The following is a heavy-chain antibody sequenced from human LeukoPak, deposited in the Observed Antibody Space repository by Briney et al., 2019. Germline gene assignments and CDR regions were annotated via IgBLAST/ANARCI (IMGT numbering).Heavy chain of an antibody. Sequence: PSETLSLTCTVSGGSISSYYWSWIRQPPGKGLEWIGYIYYSGSTNYNPSLKSRVTISVDTSKNQFSLKLSSVTAADTAVYYCARGSFSLRYGMDVWGQGTTVTVSS. CDR3: ARGSFSLRYGMDV. D-gene: IGHD2-15*01. V-gene: IGHV4-59*01. J-gene: IGHJ6*02. CDR2: IYYSGST. CDR1: GGSISSYY.